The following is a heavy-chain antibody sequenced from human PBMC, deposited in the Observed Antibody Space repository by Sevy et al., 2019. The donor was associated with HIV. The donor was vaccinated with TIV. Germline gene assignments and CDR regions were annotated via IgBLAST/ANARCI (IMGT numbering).Heavy chain of an antibody. CDR3: ASLSGYYYDSSRYYNTDAFDI. D-gene: IGHD3-22*01. CDR1: GYTFTDYF. V-gene: IGHV1-2*02. J-gene: IGHJ3*02. Sequence: ASVKVSCKPSGYTFTDYFMHWVRQAPGQGLEWMGWINPNSGGTNYAQRFRGRVTMTRDTSISTAYMELSRLRSDDTAVYYCASLSGYYYDSSRYYNTDAFDIWGQGTMVTVSS. CDR2: INPNSGGT.